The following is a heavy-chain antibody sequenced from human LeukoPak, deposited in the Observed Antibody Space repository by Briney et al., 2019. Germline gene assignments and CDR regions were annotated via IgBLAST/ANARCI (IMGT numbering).Heavy chain of an antibody. CDR2: ISANDGKT. CDR1: GGTFSSYA. CDR3: ARELHVERDDY. V-gene: IGHV1-18*01. D-gene: IGHD1-1*01. J-gene: IGHJ4*02. Sequence: ASVKVSCKASGGTFSSYAISWVRQAPRQGLEWMGWISANDGKTHYSEKHQGRVTMSTDTVTSTAYMELRSLRSDDTAVYYCARELHVERDDYWGQGTLVTVSS.